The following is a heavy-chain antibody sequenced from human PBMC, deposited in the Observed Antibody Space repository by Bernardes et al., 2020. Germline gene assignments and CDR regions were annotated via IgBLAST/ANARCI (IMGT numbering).Heavy chain of an antibody. Sequence: GSLRLSCAASGFTLSSFDMHWVRQVTGKGLEWVSAIGTVGDTYYAGSVKGRFIISRENAKNSLYLQMNSLRAGDTAVYYCARDGGYGAFDPWGQGTLVTVSS. D-gene: IGHD5-18*01. CDR3: ARDGGYGAFDP. V-gene: IGHV3-13*01. CDR2: IGTVGDT. CDR1: GFTLSSFD. J-gene: IGHJ5*02.